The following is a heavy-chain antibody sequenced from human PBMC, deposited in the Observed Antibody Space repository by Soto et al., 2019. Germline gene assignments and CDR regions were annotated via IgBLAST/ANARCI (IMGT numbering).Heavy chain of an antibody. D-gene: IGHD1-1*01. V-gene: IGHV1-8*01. CDR3: ARGVDAGVDV. CDR2: MSPNSGAT. J-gene: IGHJ6*02. CDR1: GYTFTSYD. Sequence: QVQLVQSGAEVTKPGASVKVSCKASGYTFTSYDINWVRQATGQGLEWMGWMSPNSGATGYAQKFQGRVTMTRDTSISTAYKELSNLTSEDTAIYYCARGVDAGVDVWGQGSTVTVSS.